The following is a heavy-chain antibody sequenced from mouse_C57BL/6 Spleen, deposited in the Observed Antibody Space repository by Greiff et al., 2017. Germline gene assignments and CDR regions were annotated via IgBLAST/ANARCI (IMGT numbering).Heavy chain of an antibody. D-gene: IGHD2-1*01. CDR2: ISDGGSYT. J-gene: IGHJ3*01. CDR1: GFTFSSYA. CDR3: AREDGNPAWFAY. V-gene: IGHV5-4*01. Sequence: EVKLMESGGGLVKPGGSLKLSCAASGFTFSSYAMSWVRQTPEKRLEWVATISDGGSYTYYPDNVKGRFTISRDNAKNTLYLQMSHLKSEDTAMYYCAREDGNPAWFAYWGQGTLVTVSA.